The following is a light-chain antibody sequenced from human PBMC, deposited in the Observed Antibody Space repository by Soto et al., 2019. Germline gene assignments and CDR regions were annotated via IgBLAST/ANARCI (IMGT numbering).Light chain of an antibody. Sequence: QSSMTQPASVSGSPGQSSTISCTGTISDVGNYKYVSWYQQHPGKAPKLMIYEVSNRPSGVSNRFSGSKSGNTASLTSSGLQAEDETDYYCFSYTNGGTYVFGTGTKVTVL. J-gene: IGLJ1*01. V-gene: IGLV2-14*01. CDR1: ISDVGNYKY. CDR2: EVS. CDR3: FSYTNGGTYV.